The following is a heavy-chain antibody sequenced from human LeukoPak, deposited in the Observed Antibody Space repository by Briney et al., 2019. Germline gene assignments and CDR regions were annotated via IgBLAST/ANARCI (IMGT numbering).Heavy chain of an antibody. CDR3: ARERTLTSCYDY. CDR2: INPNSGGT. V-gene: IGHV1-2*02. D-gene: IGHD2-15*01. Sequence: ASVKVSCKASGYTFTGYYMHLVRQAPGQGLEWMGWINPNSGGTNYAQKFQGRVTMTRDTSISTAYMELSRLRSDDTAVYYCARERTLTSCYDYWGQGTLVTVSS. CDR1: GYTFTGYY. J-gene: IGHJ4*02.